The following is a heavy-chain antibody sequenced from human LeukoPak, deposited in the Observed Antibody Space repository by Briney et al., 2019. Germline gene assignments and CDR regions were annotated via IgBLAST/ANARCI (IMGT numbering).Heavy chain of an antibody. CDR3: ARDAPGNTALDY. Sequence: GGSLRLSCAASGFTFISYWMHWVRQAPGKGLVWVSRINGYGSSTDFADSVKGRFTISRDNAKNTLYLQMNSLRAEDTAVYYCARDAPGNTALDYWGQGTLVTVPS. CDR2: INGYGSST. J-gene: IGHJ4*02. V-gene: IGHV3-74*01. CDR1: GFTFISYW. D-gene: IGHD5-18*01.